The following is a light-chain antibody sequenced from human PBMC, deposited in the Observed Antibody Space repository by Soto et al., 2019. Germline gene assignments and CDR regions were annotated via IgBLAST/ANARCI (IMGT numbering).Light chain of an antibody. J-gene: IGLJ1*01. V-gene: IGLV2-14*01. CDR1: SSDVSIYNY. Sequence: QSALTQPASVSGSPGQSITISCTGTSSDVSIYNYVSWYQQHPGKAPKLMIYEVSNRPSGVSNRFSGAKSGNTASLTISGLQVEDEADYYCCSYTSSTNYVFGAGTKVTV. CDR2: EVS. CDR3: CSYTSSTNYV.